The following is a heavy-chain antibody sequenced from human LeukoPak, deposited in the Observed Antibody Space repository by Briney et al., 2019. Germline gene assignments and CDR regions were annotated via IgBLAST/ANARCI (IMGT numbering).Heavy chain of an antibody. CDR2: IYYSGST. Sequence: SETLSLTCTVSGGSISSGGYYWSWIRQHPGKGLEWFGYIYYSGSTYYNPSLKSRVTISVDTSKNQFSLKLSSVTAADTAVYYCAVGRIWFNYYYYGMDVWGQGTTVTVSS. CDR1: GGSISSGGYY. V-gene: IGHV4-31*03. J-gene: IGHJ6*02. CDR3: AVGRIWFNYYYYGMDV. D-gene: IGHD2/OR15-2a*01.